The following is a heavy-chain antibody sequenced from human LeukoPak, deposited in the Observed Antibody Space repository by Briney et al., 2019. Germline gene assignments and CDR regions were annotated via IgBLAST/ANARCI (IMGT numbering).Heavy chain of an antibody. Sequence: GESLRLSCAASGFTFSSYAMSWVRQAPGKGLEWVSTITGSGGSTYYPDSVKGRFTISRDNSKNTLYLQMNCVRGEETAVYYCAKYLRDLDYWGQRNPVTVS. CDR1: GFTFSSYA. CDR3: AKYLRDLDY. J-gene: IGHJ4*02. CDR2: ITGSGGST. D-gene: IGHD2-8*01. V-gene: IGHV3-23*01.